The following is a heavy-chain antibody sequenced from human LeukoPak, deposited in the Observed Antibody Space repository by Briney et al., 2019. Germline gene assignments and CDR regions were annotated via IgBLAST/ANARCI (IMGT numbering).Heavy chain of an antibody. CDR1: GGSISSYY. CDR3: ASIRIAAAGTDYYYYGMDV. Sequence: SETLSLTCTVSGGSISSYYWSWIRQPPGKGLEWIGYIYYSGSTNYNPSLKSRVTISVDTSKNQFSLKLSSVTAADTAVYYCASIRIAAAGTDYYYYGMDVWGQGTTVTVSS. V-gene: IGHV4-59*01. J-gene: IGHJ6*02. D-gene: IGHD6-13*01. CDR2: IYYSGST.